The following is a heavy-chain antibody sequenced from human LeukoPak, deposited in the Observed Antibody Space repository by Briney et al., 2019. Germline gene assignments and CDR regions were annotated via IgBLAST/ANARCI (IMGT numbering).Heavy chain of an antibody. CDR3: ASSYCSGGTCYSTGELDY. V-gene: IGHV3-48*01. D-gene: IGHD2-15*01. CDR1: GFTFSSYR. Sequence: GGSLRLSCAASGFTFSSYRMNWVRQAPGKGLEWVSYISSSSTTIYYADSVKGRFTISRDNAKNSLYLQMNSLRAEDTAVYYCASSYCSGGTCYSTGELDYWGQGTLVTVSS. CDR2: ISSSSTTI. J-gene: IGHJ4*02.